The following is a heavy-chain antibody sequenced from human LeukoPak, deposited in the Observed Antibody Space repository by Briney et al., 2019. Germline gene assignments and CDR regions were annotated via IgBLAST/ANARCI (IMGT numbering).Heavy chain of an antibody. CDR1: GFTVSSNY. Sequence: GGSLRLSCAASGFTVSSNYMSWVRQAPGKGLEGVSLIYSGGDTYYADSVKGRFTISRDNSKNTLFLQMNSLRAEDTAVYYCARDAKYSSGVDAFDIWGQGTMVTVSS. J-gene: IGHJ3*02. V-gene: IGHV3-53*01. CDR2: IYSGGDT. D-gene: IGHD6-19*01. CDR3: ARDAKYSSGVDAFDI.